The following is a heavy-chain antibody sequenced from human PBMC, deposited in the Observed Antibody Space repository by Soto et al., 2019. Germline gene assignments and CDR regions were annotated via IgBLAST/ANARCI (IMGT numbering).Heavy chain of an antibody. CDR3: ARVRGTVHYFDY. D-gene: IGHD4-17*01. CDR2: ISSDSRTI. J-gene: IGHJ4*02. Sequence: GGSLRLSCVASGFSLSDYAVNWVRQAPGKGLEWVSFISSDSRTIYYADSVEGRFTVSRDNARNSVSLQMDSLRDEDSAFYYCARVRGTVHYFDYWGQGTLVTVSS. V-gene: IGHV3-48*02. CDR1: GFSLSDYA.